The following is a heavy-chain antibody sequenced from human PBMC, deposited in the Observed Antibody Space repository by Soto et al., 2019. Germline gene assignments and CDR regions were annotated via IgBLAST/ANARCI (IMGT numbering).Heavy chain of an antibody. V-gene: IGHV3-21*01. J-gene: IGHJ4*02. CDR1: GFTFSNYD. CDR3: AGYCASPTCYGEDY. Sequence: EVQLVESGGGLVKPGGSLRLSCVASGFTFSNYDMNWVRQAPWKGLEWVSSITSSGEFKYYADSVEGRFTISRDNAKNSLYLQMNSLRAEDTSVYYCAGYCASPTCYGEDYWGQGTLVTVSS. CDR2: ITSSGEFK. D-gene: IGHD2-2*01.